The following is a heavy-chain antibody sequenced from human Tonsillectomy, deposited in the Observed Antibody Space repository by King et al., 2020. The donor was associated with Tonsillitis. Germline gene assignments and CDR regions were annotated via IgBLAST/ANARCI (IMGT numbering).Heavy chain of an antibody. CDR3: ARGKDGEVSWDY. J-gene: IGHJ4*02. CDR1: GYIFTTYG. Sequence: VQLVQSGTEVKKPGASVKVSCKASGYIFTTYGITWVRQAPGQGLEWMGWINTHTGYTKFAPKFQGRVTMTADTSTTTAYIELTSLGSDDTAVYYCARGKDGEVSWDYWGQGTLVTVSS. V-gene: IGHV1-18*01. CDR2: INTHTGYT. D-gene: IGHD4-17*01.